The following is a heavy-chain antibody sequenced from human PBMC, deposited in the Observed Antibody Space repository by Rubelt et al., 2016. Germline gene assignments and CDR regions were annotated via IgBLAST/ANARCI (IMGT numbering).Heavy chain of an antibody. CDR3: AKGVVIIQTIDC. CDR2: ISGSGGST. J-gene: IGHJ4*02. V-gene: IGHV3-23*01. Sequence: GLEWVSAISGSGGSTYYADSVKGRFTISRDNSKNTLYLQMNSLRAEDTAVYYCAKGVVIIQTIDCWGQGTLVTVSS. D-gene: IGHD3-3*01.